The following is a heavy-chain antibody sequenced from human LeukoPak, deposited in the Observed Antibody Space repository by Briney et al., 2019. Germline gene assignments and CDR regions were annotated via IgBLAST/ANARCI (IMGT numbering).Heavy chain of an antibody. CDR1: GYTFTSYG. J-gene: IGHJ6*03. CDR2: ISAYNGNT. CDR3: ARGLRYCSGGRCYFSPPYYYYMDV. D-gene: IGHD2-15*01. Sequence: EASVKVSCKASGYTFTSYGISWVRQAPGQGLEWMGWISAYNGNTNYAQKLQGRVTMTTDTSTSTAYMELRSLRSDDTAVYYCARGLRYCSGGRCYFSPPYYYYMDVWGKGTTVTISS. V-gene: IGHV1-18*01.